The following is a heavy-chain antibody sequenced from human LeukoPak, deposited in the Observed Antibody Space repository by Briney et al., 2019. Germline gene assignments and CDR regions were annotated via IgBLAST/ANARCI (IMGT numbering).Heavy chain of an antibody. CDR3: AGHDSRGYYVAY. Sequence: SETLSLTCTVSGDSITSSSFFWDWIRQPPGRGLEWIGNISHSGGTNYNPSLQSRVTISVDTSKNQFSLKLSSVTAADTAVYFCAGHDSRGYYVAYWGQGALVTVSS. J-gene: IGHJ4*02. V-gene: IGHV4-39*01. D-gene: IGHD3-22*01. CDR2: ISHSGGT. CDR1: GDSITSSSFF.